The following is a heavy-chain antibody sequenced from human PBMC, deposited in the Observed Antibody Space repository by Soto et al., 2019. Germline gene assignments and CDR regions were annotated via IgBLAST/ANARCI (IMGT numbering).Heavy chain of an antibody. CDR2: ISYDGSNK. J-gene: IGHJ4*02. D-gene: IGHD3-16*01. Sequence: GSLRLSCAASGFTFSSYAMHWVRQAPGKGLEWVAVISYDGSNKYYADSVKGRFTISRDNSKNTLYLQMNSLRAEDTAVYYCAPSESTFLDYWGQGTLVTISS. CDR1: GFTFSSYA. V-gene: IGHV3-30-3*01. CDR3: APSESTFLDY.